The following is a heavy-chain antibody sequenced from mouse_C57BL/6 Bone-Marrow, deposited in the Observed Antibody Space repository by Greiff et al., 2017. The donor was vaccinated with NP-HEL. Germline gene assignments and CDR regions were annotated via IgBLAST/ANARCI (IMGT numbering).Heavy chain of an antibody. CDR3: ARGPFLLWSPCFDY. V-gene: IGHV1-76*01. CDR2: IYPGSGNT. J-gene: IGHJ2*01. Sequence: QVQLQQSGAELVRPGASVKLSCKASGYTFTDYYINWVKQRPGQGLEWIARIYPGSGNTYYNEKFKGKATLTAEKSSSTAYMQLSSLTSEDSAVYFCARGPFLLWSPCFDYGGQGTTLTVSS. CDR1: GYTFTDYY. D-gene: IGHD2-1*01.